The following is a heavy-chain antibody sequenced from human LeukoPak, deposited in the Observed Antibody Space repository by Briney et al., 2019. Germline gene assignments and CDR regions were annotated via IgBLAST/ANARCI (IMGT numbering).Heavy chain of an antibody. V-gene: IGHV3-74*01. D-gene: IGHD3-3*01. CDR1: GFTFSSYW. Sequence: GGSLRLSCAASGFTFSSYWMHWVRPAPGKGLVWVSRINSDGSSTSYADSVKGRFTISRDNAKNSLYLQMNSLRAEDTAVYYCARDYDFWSGTDYWGQGTLVTVSS. CDR3: ARDYDFWSGTDY. J-gene: IGHJ4*02. CDR2: INSDGSST.